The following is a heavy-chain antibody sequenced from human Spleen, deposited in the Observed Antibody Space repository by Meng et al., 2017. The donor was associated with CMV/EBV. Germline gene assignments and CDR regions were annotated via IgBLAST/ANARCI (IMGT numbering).Heavy chain of an antibody. CDR1: EYTFTSYY. CDR3: ARVIAVAGTAPFDY. Sequence: ASVKVSCKASEYTFTSYYMHWVRQAPGQGLEWMGIINPSGGSTSYAQKFQGRVTMTRDASISTAYLEVNSLTSDDTAVYSCARVIAVAGTAPFDYWGQGTLVTVSS. J-gene: IGHJ4*02. D-gene: IGHD6-19*01. V-gene: IGHV1-46*01. CDR2: INPSGGST.